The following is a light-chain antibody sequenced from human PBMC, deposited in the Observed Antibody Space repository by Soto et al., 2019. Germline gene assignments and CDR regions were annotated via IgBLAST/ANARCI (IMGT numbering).Light chain of an antibody. CDR3: AAWDDSLRGVV. J-gene: IGLJ3*02. V-gene: IGLV1-47*01. CDR1: ISNLGSNF. Sequence: QSVLTQQPSASGTPGQRVTISCSGSISNLGSNFVFWYQQLPGAAPKLLISRNDQRPSGVPDRFSGSKSGTSASLAISGLRSEDEADYHCAAWDDSLRGVVFGGGTKLTVL. CDR2: RND.